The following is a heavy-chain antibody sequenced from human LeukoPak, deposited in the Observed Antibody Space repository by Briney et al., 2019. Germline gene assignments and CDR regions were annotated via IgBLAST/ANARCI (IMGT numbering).Heavy chain of an antibody. V-gene: IGHV4-34*01. CDR2: INHSGST. D-gene: IGHD1-26*01. CDR1: GGSFSGYY. Sequence: KPSETLSLTCAVYGGSFSGYYWSWIRQPPGKGLEWIGEINHSGSTNYNPPLKSRVTISVDTSKNQFSLKLSSVTAADTAVYYCARYRYSGRHNGYDYWGQGTLVTVSS. J-gene: IGHJ4*02. CDR3: ARYRYSGRHNGYDY.